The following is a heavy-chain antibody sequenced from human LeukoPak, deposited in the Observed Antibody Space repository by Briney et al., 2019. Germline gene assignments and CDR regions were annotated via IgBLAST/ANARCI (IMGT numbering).Heavy chain of an antibody. V-gene: IGHV1-2*02. CDR1: GYTFTGYY. D-gene: IGHD3-10*01. J-gene: IGHJ4*02. Sequence: GASVKVSCKASGYTFTGYYMHWVRQAPGQGLEWMGWINPNSGGTNYAQKFQGRVTMTRDTSISTAYMELSRPRSDDTAVYYCARVMGFGELQLDYWGQGTLVTVSS. CDR2: INPNSGGT. CDR3: ARVMGFGELQLDY.